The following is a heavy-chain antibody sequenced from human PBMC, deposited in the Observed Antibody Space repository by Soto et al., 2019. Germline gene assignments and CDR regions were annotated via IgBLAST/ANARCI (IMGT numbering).Heavy chain of an antibody. D-gene: IGHD3-22*01. V-gene: IGHV1-69*13. CDR3: ASSYYYDSSGYYITYFDY. Sequence: SVKVSCKASGYTFTSYGISWVRQAPGQGLEWMGGIIPIFGTANYAQKFQGRVTITADESTSTAYMELSSLRSEDTAVYYCASSYYYDSSGYYITYFDYWGQGTLVTVSS. CDR1: GYTFTSYG. CDR2: IIPIFGTA. J-gene: IGHJ4*02.